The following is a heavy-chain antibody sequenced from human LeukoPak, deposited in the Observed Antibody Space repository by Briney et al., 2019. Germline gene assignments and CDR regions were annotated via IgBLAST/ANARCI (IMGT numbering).Heavy chain of an antibody. CDR3: ARITGGLYGSGSFDY. Sequence: SETLSLTCTVSGGSISSYYWSWIRQPPGKGLEWIGYIYYSGSTNYNPSLKSRVTISVDTSKNQFSLKLSSVTAADTAVYYCARITGGLYGSGSFDYWGQGTLVTVSS. CDR2: IYYSGST. V-gene: IGHV4-59*01. CDR1: GGSISSYY. D-gene: IGHD3-10*01. J-gene: IGHJ4*02.